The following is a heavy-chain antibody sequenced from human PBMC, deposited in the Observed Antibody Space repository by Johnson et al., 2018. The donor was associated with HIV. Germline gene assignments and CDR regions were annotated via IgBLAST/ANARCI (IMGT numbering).Heavy chain of an antibody. J-gene: IGHJ3*02. CDR1: GFTFNTNW. CDR2: IYSGGPT. V-gene: IGHV3-66*01. CDR3: AKGGSSNDAFDI. Sequence: VQLVESGGDLVQPGGSLRLSCVGSGFTFNTNWMHWVRQAPGKGLEWVSVIYSGGPTYHADSVKGRFIISRDNSKSTLYLQMNSLRAEDTAVYYCAKGGSSNDAFDIWGQGTMVTVSS. D-gene: IGHD6-13*01.